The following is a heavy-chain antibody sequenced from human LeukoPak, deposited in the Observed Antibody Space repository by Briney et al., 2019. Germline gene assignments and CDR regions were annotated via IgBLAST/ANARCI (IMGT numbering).Heavy chain of an antibody. CDR1: GFTFSSSW. Sequence: GGSLRLSCAASGFTFSSSWMYWVRQAPGKGLEWVANIKQDGSEKYYVDSVKGRFTVSRDNAKNSLYLQMNSLRGEDTAVYYCARSNPNRNALDLWGQGTMVTISS. J-gene: IGHJ3*01. V-gene: IGHV3-7*01. CDR3: ARSNPNRNALDL. D-gene: IGHD1-14*01. CDR2: IKQDGSEK.